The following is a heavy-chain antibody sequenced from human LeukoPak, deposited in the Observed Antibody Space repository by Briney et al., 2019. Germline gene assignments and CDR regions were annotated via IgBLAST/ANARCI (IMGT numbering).Heavy chain of an antibody. CDR1: GYTFTNYD. CDR2: MSPGSGYT. D-gene: IGHD6-25*01. J-gene: IGHJ4*02. CDR3: ARGIEAGVDY. Sequence: ASVKVSCKTSGYTFTNYDINWVRQATGQGLEWLGWMSPGSGYTGYAQKFQGRITMTRDISITTAYVELSSLRSEDAAVYDCARGIEAGVDYWGQGTLVTVPS. V-gene: IGHV1-8*02.